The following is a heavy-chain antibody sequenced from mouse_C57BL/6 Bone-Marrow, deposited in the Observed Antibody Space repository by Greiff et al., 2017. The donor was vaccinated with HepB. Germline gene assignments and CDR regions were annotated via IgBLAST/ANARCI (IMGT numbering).Heavy chain of an antibody. Sequence: EVNVVESGGGLVKPGGSLKLSCAASGFTFSSYAISWVRQTPEKRLEWVATISDGGSYTYYPDNVKGRFTISRDNAKNNLYLQMSHLKSEDTAMYYCAREDYYGSSYGFAYWGQGTLVTVSA. J-gene: IGHJ3*01. CDR3: AREDYYGSSYGFAY. V-gene: IGHV5-4*01. D-gene: IGHD1-1*01. CDR1: GFTFSSYA. CDR2: ISDGGSYT.